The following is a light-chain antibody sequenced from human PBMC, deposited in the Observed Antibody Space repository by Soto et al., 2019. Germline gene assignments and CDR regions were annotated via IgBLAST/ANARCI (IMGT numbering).Light chain of an antibody. CDR2: DAS. J-gene: IGKJ4*01. CDR3: QQYNSWLT. Sequence: DIQMTQSPSTLSASVGDRVTITCRASQSISSGLAWYQQKPGKAPKLLIYDASSLESGVPSRFSGSGSGTEFTLTISSLQPDDFATYYCQQYNSWLTFGGGTKVEIK. CDR1: QSISSG. V-gene: IGKV1-5*01.